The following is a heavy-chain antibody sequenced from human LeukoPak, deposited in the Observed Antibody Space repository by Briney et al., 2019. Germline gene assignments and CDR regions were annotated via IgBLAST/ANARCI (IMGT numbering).Heavy chain of an antibody. CDR3: ARDLNCSSTSCYSYYYYGMDV. CDR1: GYTFTSYG. CDR2: ISAYNGNT. J-gene: IGHJ6*02. D-gene: IGHD2-2*02. Sequence: GASVKVSCKASGYTFTSYGISWVRQAPGQGLEWMGWISAYNGNTNYAQKLQGRVTMTTDTSTSTAYMELRSLRSDDTAVYYCARDLNCSSTSCYSYYYYGMDVWGQGTTVTVSS. V-gene: IGHV1-18*01.